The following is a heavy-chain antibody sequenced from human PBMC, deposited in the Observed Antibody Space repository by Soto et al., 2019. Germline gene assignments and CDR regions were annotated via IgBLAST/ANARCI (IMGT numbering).Heavy chain of an antibody. CDR1: GYTFTGYY. D-gene: IGHD1-26*01. J-gene: IGHJ3*02. V-gene: IGHV1-2*04. CDR3: ARDPQTYGNDAFDI. CDR2: INPDSGGT. Sequence: QVQLVQSGAEVKKPGASVKVSCKASGYTFTGYYMHWVRQAPGQGLEWMGWINPDSGGTNYAQKFQGWVTMTRDTSISTAYMELSRLRSDDTAVYYCARDPQTYGNDAFDIWGQGTMVTVSS.